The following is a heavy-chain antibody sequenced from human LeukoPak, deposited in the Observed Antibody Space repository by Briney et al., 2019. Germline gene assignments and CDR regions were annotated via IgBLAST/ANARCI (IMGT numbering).Heavy chain of an antibody. V-gene: IGHV4-38-2*02. CDR1: GYSISSGYY. D-gene: IGHD1-14*01. CDR2: IYHSGST. CDR3: TGGSGYYYYCMDV. J-gene: IGHJ6*03. Sequence: SETLSLTCTVSGYSISSGYYWGWIRQPPGKGLEWIGSIYHSGSTYYNPSLKSRVTISVDTSKNQFSLKLSSVTAADTAVYYCTGGSGYYYYCMDVWGKGTTVTVSS.